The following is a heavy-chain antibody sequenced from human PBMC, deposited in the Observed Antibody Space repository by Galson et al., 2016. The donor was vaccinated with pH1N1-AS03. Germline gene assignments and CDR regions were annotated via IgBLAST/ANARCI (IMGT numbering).Heavy chain of an antibody. CDR2: IKKDGGEK. Sequence: SLRLSCAASGFIFSDYGMSWVRQAPGKGLEWVVNIKKDGGEKYYVDSVRGRFTISRDNAKKSLYLQMSSLRFEDTAVYYCASSGFWGRGTLVAVSS. V-gene: IGHV3-7*03. CDR1: GFIFSDYG. J-gene: IGHJ4*02. CDR3: ASSGF. D-gene: IGHD3-10*01.